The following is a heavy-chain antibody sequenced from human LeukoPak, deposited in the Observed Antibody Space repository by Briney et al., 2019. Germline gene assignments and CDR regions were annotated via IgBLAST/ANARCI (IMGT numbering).Heavy chain of an antibody. V-gene: IGHV3-21*01. J-gene: IGHJ6*02. CDR2: ISSSSSYI. D-gene: IGHD3-9*01. Sequence: GGSLRLSCAASGFTFSSYSMNWVRQAPGKGLEWVSSISSSSSYIYYADSVKGRFTISRDNAKNSLYLQMNSLRAEDTAVSYCARDHAIYDILTGYYKEDYYYYGMDVWGQGTTVTVS. CDR1: GFTFSSYS. CDR3: ARDHAIYDILTGYYKEDYYYYGMDV.